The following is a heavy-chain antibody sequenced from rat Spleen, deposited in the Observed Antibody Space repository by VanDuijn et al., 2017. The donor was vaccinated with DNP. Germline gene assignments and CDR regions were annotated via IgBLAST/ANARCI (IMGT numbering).Heavy chain of an antibody. J-gene: IGHJ2*01. V-gene: IGHV5-20*01. CDR2: ISYDGGIT. CDR1: GFTFSDFY. Sequence: EVQVVESGGGLVQPGRSLKFSCAASGFTFSDFYMAWARQAPTRGLEWVASISYDGGITYYRDSVKGRFTISRDNAKSTLYLQMDSLRSEETATYYCAKAGGYSPWYFDYWGQGVMVTVSS. CDR3: AKAGGYSPWYFDY. D-gene: IGHD1-11*01.